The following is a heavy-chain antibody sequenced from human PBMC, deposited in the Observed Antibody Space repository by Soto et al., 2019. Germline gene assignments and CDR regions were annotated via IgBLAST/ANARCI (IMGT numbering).Heavy chain of an antibody. V-gene: IGHV4-4*01. CDR1: GGSISSSNW. D-gene: IGHD4-17*01. J-gene: IGHJ3*01. CDR2: IYHSGST. CDR3: ARLGDMTTVTTA. Sequence: QVQLQESGPGLVKPSGTLSLTCAVSGGSISSSNWWSWVRQPPGKGLEWIGEIYHSGSTNYNPSHKRRVTISVDKSKNQFSLKLSSGTAADTAVYCCARLGDMTTVTTAWGQGTMVTVSS.